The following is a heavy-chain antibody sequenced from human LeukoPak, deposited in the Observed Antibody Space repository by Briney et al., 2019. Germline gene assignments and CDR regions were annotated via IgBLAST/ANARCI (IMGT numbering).Heavy chain of an antibody. CDR3: ARCSYYDSSGIFDY. Sequence: SVTLSLTCAVYGGSFSGYYWGWIRQPPGKGLEWIGSIYYSESTYYNPSLKSRVTISVDTSKNQFSLKLSSVTAADTAVYYCARCSYYDSSGIFDYWGQGTLVTVSS. J-gene: IGHJ4*02. CDR1: GGSFSGYY. CDR2: IYYSEST. V-gene: IGHV4-39*01. D-gene: IGHD3-22*01.